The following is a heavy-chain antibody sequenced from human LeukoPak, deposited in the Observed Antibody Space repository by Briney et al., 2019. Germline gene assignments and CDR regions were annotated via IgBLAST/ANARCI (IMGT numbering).Heavy chain of an antibody. CDR2: IYYSGST. CDR3: ARSGYSFGWRYYFDY. Sequence: SETLSLTCTVSGGSISSSSYYWGWIRQPPGKGLEWIGSIYYSGSTYYNPSLKSRVTISVDTSKNQFSLKLSSVTAADTAVFYCARSGYSFGWRYYFDYWGQGTLVTVSS. CDR1: GGSISSSSYY. D-gene: IGHD5-18*01. V-gene: IGHV4-39*07. J-gene: IGHJ4*02.